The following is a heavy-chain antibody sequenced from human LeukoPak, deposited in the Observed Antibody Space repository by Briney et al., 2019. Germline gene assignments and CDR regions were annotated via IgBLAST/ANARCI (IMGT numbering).Heavy chain of an antibody. D-gene: IGHD3-9*01. CDR3: ARDLGHDILTGYSYYFDY. Sequence: SVKVSCKASGGTFSSYAISWVRQAPGQGLEWMGRIIPILGIANYAQKFQGRVTITADKSTSTAYMELSSLRSEDTAVYYCARDLGHDILTGYSYYFDYWGQGTLVTVSS. J-gene: IGHJ4*02. CDR2: IIPILGIA. CDR1: GGTFSSYA. V-gene: IGHV1-69*04.